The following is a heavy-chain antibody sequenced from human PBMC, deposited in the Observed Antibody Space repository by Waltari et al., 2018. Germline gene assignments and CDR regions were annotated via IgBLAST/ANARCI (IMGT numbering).Heavy chain of an antibody. CDR1: GCSISSGRYY. Sequence: QVQLQESGPGLVKPSQTLSLTCTVSGCSISSGRYYWSWIRLPAGKGLEWLGRIYSSRSTNSHPSRKSRLTISVDTSKTQFSLKLSSVTAADTAVYYCARSVVAAGNAFDIWGQGTMVTVSS. V-gene: IGHV4-61*02. J-gene: IGHJ3*02. CDR2: IYSSRST. CDR3: ARSVVAAGNAFDI. D-gene: IGHD2-15*01.